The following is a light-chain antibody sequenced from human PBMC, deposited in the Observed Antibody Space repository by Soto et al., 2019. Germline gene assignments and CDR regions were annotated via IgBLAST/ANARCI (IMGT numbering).Light chain of an antibody. Sequence: DLQMTQSPSSVSASVGDRVTITCRASQDMSSWLAWYQQKPGKAPKLLIFAASTLHSGVPSRFSGSGSGTDFTLTISNLQPEDFATYYCHQAHTFPHTFGQGTKLELK. CDR2: AAS. J-gene: IGKJ2*01. CDR1: QDMSSW. V-gene: IGKV1-12*01. CDR3: HQAHTFPHT.